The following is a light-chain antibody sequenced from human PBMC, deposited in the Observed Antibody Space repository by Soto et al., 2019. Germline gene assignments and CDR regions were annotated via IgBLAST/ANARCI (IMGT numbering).Light chain of an antibody. CDR1: SDDIGTYEY. J-gene: IGLJ1*01. V-gene: IGLV2-14*01. CDR3: SSYTSGSTLPWV. Sequence: QSVVTQPASVSGSPGQSITISWSGSSDDIGTYEYISWHQHHPGKAPKLIIFGVYDRPSGVPDRFSGSKSGNTASLTIFGLQLEDEAVYYCSSYTSGSTLPWVFGTGTKVTVL. CDR2: GVY.